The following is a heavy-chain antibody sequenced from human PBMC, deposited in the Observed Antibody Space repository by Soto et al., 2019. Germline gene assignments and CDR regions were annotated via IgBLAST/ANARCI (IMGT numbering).Heavy chain of an antibody. V-gene: IGHV1-18*01. CDR1: GYTFTSYG. J-gene: IGHJ6*02. Sequence: ASVKVSCKASGYTFTSYGISWVRQAPGQGLEWMGWISAYNGNTNYAQKLQGRVTMTTDKSTSTAYMELSSLRSDDTAVYYCARGLAAAGRRLNYYHYYGMDVRGQGTTVTVSS. CDR3: ARGLAAAGRRLNYYHYYGMDV. D-gene: IGHD6-13*01. CDR2: ISAYNGNT.